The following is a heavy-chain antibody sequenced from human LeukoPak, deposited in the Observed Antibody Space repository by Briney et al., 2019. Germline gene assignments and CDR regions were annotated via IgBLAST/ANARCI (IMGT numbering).Heavy chain of an antibody. D-gene: IGHD3-9*01. V-gene: IGHV3-7*01. J-gene: IGHJ4*02. Sequence: PGGSLRLSCAASGFTFSSYWMSWVRQAPGKGLEWVANIKQDGSEKYYVDSVKGRFTISRDNAKTSLYLQMNSLRAEDTAVYYCARDSSYDILTGYHQYWGQGTLVTVSS. CDR3: ARDSSYDILTGYHQY. CDR1: GFTFSSYW. CDR2: IKQDGSEK.